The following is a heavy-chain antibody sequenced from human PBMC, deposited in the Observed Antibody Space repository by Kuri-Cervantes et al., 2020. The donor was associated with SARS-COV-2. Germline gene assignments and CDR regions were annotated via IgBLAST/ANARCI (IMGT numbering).Heavy chain of an antibody. CDR3: TTDQVAGSYCSSTSCYEDY. CDR2: IESKTDGGTT. CDR1: GFTFSNAW. J-gene: IGHJ4*02. D-gene: IGHD2-2*01. V-gene: IGHV3-15*04. Sequence: GESLKISCAASGFTFSNAWMSWVRQAPGKGLEWVGRIESKTDGGTTDYAAPVKGRFTISRDDSKNTLYLQMNSLKTEDTAVYYCTTDQVAGSYCSSTSCYEDYWGQGTLVTVSS.